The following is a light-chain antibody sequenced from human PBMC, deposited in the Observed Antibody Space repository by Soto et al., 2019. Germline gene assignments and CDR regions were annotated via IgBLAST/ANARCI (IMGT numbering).Light chain of an antibody. CDR1: NIGSIS. V-gene: IGLV3-21*04. CDR3: QVWDSSSDHVV. CDR2: YDT. J-gene: IGLJ3*02. Sequence: SYVLTQPPSVSVAPGKTASITCGGNNIGSISVHWYQQKPCQAPVLVIYYDTVRPSGIPERISGSNSGNTATLTITRVEAGDEADYYCQVWDSSSDHVVFGGGTKVTVL.